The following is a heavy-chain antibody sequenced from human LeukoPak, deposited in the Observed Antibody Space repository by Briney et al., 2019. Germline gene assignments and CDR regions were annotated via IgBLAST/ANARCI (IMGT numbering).Heavy chain of an antibody. V-gene: IGHV1-18*01. CDR3: VKEADNSGTYYMDV. CDR2: ISAYNGNT. CDR1: GYTFTSYG. D-gene: IGHD2/OR15-2a*01. J-gene: IGHJ6*03. Sequence: ASVKVSCKASGYTFTSYGISWVRQAPGQGLEWMGWISAYNGNTNYAQKLQGRVTMTTDTSTSTAYMELRSLRSDDTAVYYCVKEADNSGTYYMDVWGKGTTVTVSS.